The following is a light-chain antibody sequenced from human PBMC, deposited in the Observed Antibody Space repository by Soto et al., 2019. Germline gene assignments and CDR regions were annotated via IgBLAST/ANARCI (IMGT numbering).Light chain of an antibody. Sequence: EIVMTQSPATLSVSPGERATLSRRASQSVSSNLAWYQQKPGQAPRLLIYGASTRATGIPARFSGSGSGTEFTLTISSLQSEDFAVYYCKQYNNWLRTFAQGTRV. CDR1: QSVSSN. J-gene: IGKJ1*01. CDR3: KQYNNWLRT. V-gene: IGKV3-15*01. CDR2: GAS.